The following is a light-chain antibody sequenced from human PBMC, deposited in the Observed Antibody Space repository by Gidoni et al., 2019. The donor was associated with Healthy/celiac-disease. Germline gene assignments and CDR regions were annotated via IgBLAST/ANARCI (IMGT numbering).Light chain of an antibody. J-gene: IGKJ4*01. V-gene: IGKV4-1*01. Sequence: IVMIQSPDSLVASLGERATINCKSSQSVLYSSNNKNYLAWYQQKPGQPPKLLIYWASTRESGVPDRFSGSGSGTDFTLTISSLQAEDVAVYYCQQYYSTPLTFGGGTKVEIK. CDR1: QSVLYSSNNKNY. CDR2: WAS. CDR3: QQYYSTPLT.